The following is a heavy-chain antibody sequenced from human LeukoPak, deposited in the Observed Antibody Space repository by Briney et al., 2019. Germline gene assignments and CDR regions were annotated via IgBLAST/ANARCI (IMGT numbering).Heavy chain of an antibody. Sequence: PGGSLRLSCAASGFTFSDYYMSWIRQAPGKGLEWVSYISSSGSTIYYADSVKGRFTISRDNAKNSLYLQMNSLRAEDTAVYYCARDNLYYYDSSGYYLDHQIDYWGQGTLVTVSS. V-gene: IGHV3-11*01. D-gene: IGHD3-22*01. CDR2: ISSSGSTI. CDR3: ARDNLYYYDSSGYYLDHQIDY. J-gene: IGHJ4*02. CDR1: GFTFSDYY.